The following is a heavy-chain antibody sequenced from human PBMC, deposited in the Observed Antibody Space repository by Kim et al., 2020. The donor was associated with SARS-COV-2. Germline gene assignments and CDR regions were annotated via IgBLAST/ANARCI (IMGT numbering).Heavy chain of an antibody. CDR3: ARHPSAYYDFWSGYPDPLDY. CDR2: IDPSDSYT. D-gene: IGHD3-3*01. V-gene: IGHV5-10-1*01. J-gene: IGHJ4*02. Sequence: GESLKISCKGSGYSFTSYWISWVRQMPGKGLEWMGRIDPSDSYTNYSPSFQGHVTISADKSISTAYLQWSSLKASDTAMYYCARHPSAYYDFWSGYPDPLDYWGQGTLVTVSS. CDR1: GYSFTSYW.